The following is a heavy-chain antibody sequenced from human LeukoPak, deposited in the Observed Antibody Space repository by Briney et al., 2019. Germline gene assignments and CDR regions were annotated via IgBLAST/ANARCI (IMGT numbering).Heavy chain of an antibody. D-gene: IGHD2-2*01. Sequence: GGSLRLSCAASGFTFSSYWMSWVRQAPGKGLEWVANIKQDGSEKYYVDSVKGRFTISRDNAKNSLYLQMNSLRAEDTAVYYCARDQRYCSSSSCPWEPFDYWGQGTLVTASS. CDR3: ARDQRYCSSSSCPWEPFDY. J-gene: IGHJ4*02. CDR1: GFTFSSYW. CDR2: IKQDGSEK. V-gene: IGHV3-7*05.